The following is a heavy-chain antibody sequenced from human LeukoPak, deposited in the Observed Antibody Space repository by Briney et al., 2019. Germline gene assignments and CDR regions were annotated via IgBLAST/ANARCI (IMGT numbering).Heavy chain of an antibody. D-gene: IGHD2-15*01. CDR1: GGSISSADYF. CDR3: ARDGAGYYSGGSCYEEANWFDP. CDR2: IYYSGST. Sequence: SETLSLTCTVSGGSISSADYFWTWIRQHPGKGLEWIGYIYYSGSTYYNPSLKSRVTISVDTSKNQFSLKLSSVTAADTAVYYCARDGAGYYSGGSCYEEANWFDPWGQGTLVTVSS. V-gene: IGHV4-31*03. J-gene: IGHJ5*02.